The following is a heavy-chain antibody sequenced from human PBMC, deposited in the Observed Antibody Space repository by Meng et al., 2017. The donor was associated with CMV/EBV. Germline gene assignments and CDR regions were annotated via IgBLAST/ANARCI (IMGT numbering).Heavy chain of an antibody. CDR2: IKSKTDGGTT. D-gene: IGHD2-15*01. Sequence: GESLKISCAASGFTFSNAWMSWVRQAPGKGLEWAGRIKSKTDGGTTDYAAPVKGRFTISRDDSKNTLYLQMNSLKTEDTAVYYCTTDGGGSSPGYYFDYWGQGTLVTVSS. CDR1: GFTFSNAW. J-gene: IGHJ4*02. CDR3: TTDGGGSSPGYYFDY. V-gene: IGHV3-15*01.